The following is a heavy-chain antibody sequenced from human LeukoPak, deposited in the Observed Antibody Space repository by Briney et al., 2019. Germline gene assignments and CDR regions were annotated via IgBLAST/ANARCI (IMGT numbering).Heavy chain of an antibody. CDR3: ERGMTVAANWFDP. Sequence: GGSLRLSCAASGFTFSLYWMNWVRQAPGKGPERVANIKQDGTEYYYVDSVKGRFTISRDNAKNSLYLQMNSLRAEDTAVYYCERGMTVAANWFDPWGQGTLVTVSS. V-gene: IGHV3-7*01. J-gene: IGHJ5*02. CDR2: IKQDGTEY. CDR1: GFTFSLYW. D-gene: IGHD6-19*01.